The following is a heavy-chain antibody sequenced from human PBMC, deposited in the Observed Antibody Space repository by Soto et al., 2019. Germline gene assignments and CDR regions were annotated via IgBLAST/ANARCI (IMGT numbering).Heavy chain of an antibody. V-gene: IGHV3-23*01. Sequence: EVQLLESGGGLVQPGGSLRVSCAASGFTFNSFAMSWVRQAPGKGLEWVSDISGGGGNTYYADSVKGRFTISRDNSKNTLYLQMNSLRAEDTAVYYCATSGYTYSAFDYWGQGTLVIVSP. D-gene: IGHD5-18*01. CDR3: ATSGYTYSAFDY. CDR1: GFTFNSFA. CDR2: ISGGGGNT. J-gene: IGHJ4*02.